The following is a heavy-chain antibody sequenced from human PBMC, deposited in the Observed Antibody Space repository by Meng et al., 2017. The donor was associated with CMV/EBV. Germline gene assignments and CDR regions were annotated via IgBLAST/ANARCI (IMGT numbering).Heavy chain of an antibody. CDR2: ISWNSGSI. J-gene: IGHJ4*02. CDR3: AKDMGGYRGYDFDY. Sequence: GGSLRLSCAVSGFTFDDYAMHWVRQAPGKGLEWVSGISWNSGSIGYADSVKGRFTISRDNAKNSLYLQMNSLRAEDTALYYCAKDMGGYRGYDFDYWGQGTLVTVSS. CDR1: GFTFDDYA. D-gene: IGHD5-12*01. V-gene: IGHV3-9*01.